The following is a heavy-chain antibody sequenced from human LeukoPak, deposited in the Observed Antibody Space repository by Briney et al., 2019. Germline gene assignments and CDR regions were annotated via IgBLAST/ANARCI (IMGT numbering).Heavy chain of an antibody. CDR3: AKRPSDYGDYVSYFDY. D-gene: IGHD4-17*01. Sequence: GGSLRLSCAASGFSLISYGMHWVRQAPGKGLEWVGVISDDGRRKDYADSVKGRFTISRDNSKDTLYLQMNSLRAEDTAVYYCAKRPSDYGDYVSYFDYWGQGTLVTVSS. V-gene: IGHV3-30*18. CDR1: GFSLISYG. CDR2: ISDDGRRK. J-gene: IGHJ4*02.